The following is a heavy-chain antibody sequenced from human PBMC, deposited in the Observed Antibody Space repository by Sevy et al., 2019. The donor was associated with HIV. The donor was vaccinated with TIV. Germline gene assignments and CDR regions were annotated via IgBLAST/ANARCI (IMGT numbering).Heavy chain of an antibody. Sequence: GGSLRLSCVASGFTYIMNWVRQAPGKGLEWVSYISDSSATIHYADSVKGRFTISRDNAKNSLYLQMNTLRAEDTAVYYCASQRGGYERLYYFDSWGQGTLVTVSS. CDR1: GFTYI. V-gene: IGHV3-48*01. D-gene: IGHD5-12*01. CDR3: ASQRGGYERLYYFDS. CDR2: ISDSSATI. J-gene: IGHJ4*02.